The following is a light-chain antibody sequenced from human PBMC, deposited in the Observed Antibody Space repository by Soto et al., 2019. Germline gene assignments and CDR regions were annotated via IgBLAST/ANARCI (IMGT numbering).Light chain of an antibody. J-gene: IGKJ1*01. CDR1: QSVLYSSNNKNY. CDR2: WAS. V-gene: IGKV4-1*01. Sequence: DIVMTQSPDSLAVSLGERATINCKSSQSVLYSSNNKNYLAWYQQKPGQPPKLLIYWASTRESGVPDRCSGSGSGTDFTLTIISLQAEDVAVYYCQQYYSTPTWTFGQGTKVEIK. CDR3: QQYYSTPTWT.